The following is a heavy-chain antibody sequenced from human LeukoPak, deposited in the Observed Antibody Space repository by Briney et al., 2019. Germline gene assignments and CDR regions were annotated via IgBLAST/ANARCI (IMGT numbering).Heavy chain of an antibody. J-gene: IGHJ4*02. CDR3: ARQTRYWEPPRFDY. Sequence: PSETLSLTCTVSGGSISSSSYYWGWIRQPPGKGLEWIGNIYYSGSTYYNPSLKSRVTISVDTSKNQFSLKLTSVTAADTAVYYCARQTRYWEPPRFDYWGQGTLVTVSS. CDR2: IYYSGST. V-gene: IGHV4-39*01. D-gene: IGHD1-26*01. CDR1: GGSISSSSYY.